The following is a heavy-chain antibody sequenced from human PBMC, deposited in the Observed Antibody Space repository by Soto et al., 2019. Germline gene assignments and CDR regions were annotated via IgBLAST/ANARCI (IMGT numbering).Heavy chain of an antibody. CDR1: GYTFTSYG. D-gene: IGHD4-17*01. CDR2: ISAYNGNT. V-gene: IGHV1-18*01. Sequence: ASVKVSCKASGYTFTSYGISWVRQAPGQGLEWMGWISAYNGNTNYAQKLQGRVTMTTDTSTSTAYMELRSLRSDDTAVYYCARIRWSGRGGSLLPGALKRDDAFDIWGQGTMVTVSS. CDR3: ARIRWSGRGGSLLPGALKRDDAFDI. J-gene: IGHJ3*02.